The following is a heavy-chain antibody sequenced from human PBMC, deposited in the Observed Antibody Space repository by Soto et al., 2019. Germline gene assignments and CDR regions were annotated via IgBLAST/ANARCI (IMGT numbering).Heavy chain of an antibody. V-gene: IGHV3-30*03. CDR2: ISDDGTKK. CDR3: ARELYYYDSSGYYPLEN. CDR1: RFTFSNYG. D-gene: IGHD3-22*01. Sequence: QVQLVESGGGVVQPGKSLRLSCAASRFTFSNYGMHWVRQAPGKGLEWVALISDDGTKKYYADSVKGSFTISRDNSKNKLYLQMHSLRAEDTAVYFCARELYYYDSSGYYPLENWGQGTMVTVSS. J-gene: IGHJ4*02.